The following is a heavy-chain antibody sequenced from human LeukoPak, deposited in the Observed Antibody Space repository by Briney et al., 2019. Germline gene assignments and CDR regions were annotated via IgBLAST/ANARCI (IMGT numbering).Heavy chain of an antibody. CDR3: ARVGSGRGVLWFGELSTYYFDY. Sequence: GGSLRLSCAASGFTFSSYSTNWVRQAPGKGLEWVSSISSSSSYIYYADSVKGRFTISRDNAKNSLYLQMNSQRAEDTAVYYCARVGSGRGVLWFGELSTYYFDYWGQGTLVSVSS. V-gene: IGHV3-21*01. D-gene: IGHD3-10*01. CDR1: GFTFSSYS. CDR2: ISSSSSYI. J-gene: IGHJ4*02.